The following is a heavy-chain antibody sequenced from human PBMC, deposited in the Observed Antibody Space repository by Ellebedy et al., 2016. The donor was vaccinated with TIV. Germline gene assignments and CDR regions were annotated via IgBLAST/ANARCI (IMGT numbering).Heavy chain of an antibody. Sequence: AASVKVSCKASGGTFSSYAISWVRQAPGQGLEWMGGIIPIFGTANYAQKFQGRVTITADESTSTAYMELSSLRSEDTAVYYCARVGPNGDPDYWGQGTLVTVSS. CDR3: ARVGPNGDPDY. V-gene: IGHV1-69*13. D-gene: IGHD4-17*01. CDR2: IIPIFGTA. CDR1: GGTFSSYA. J-gene: IGHJ4*02.